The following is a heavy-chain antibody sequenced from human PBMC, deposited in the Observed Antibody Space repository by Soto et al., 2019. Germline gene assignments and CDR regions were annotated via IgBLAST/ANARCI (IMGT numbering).Heavy chain of an antibody. CDR1: GGSFSSYA. CDR2: IIPIFGTA. D-gene: IGHD4-4*01. Sequence: QVQLVQSGAEVKKPGSSVKVSCKASGGSFSSYAISWVRQAPGQGLEWMGGIIPIFGTANYALKFQGRVRITADISTSTVYMEVSRLRFEDTAMYYCARGGVEMTTPPPYIYWGQGNLVTVSS. V-gene: IGHV1-69*06. J-gene: IGHJ4*02. CDR3: ARGGVEMTTPPPYIY.